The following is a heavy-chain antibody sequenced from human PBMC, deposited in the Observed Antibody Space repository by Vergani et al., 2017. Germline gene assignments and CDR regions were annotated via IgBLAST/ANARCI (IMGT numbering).Heavy chain of an antibody. CDR2: IQYDGSDI. Sequence: QVQLVESGGGVVQPGGSLRLSCVASGFSVSNSGMHWVRPTPGKGLEWVAFIQYDGSDIFYADFVEGRVTISRDNSKNSLYLQMRSLRFDDTAVYYCANEGSANRIRGWLDHWGQGALVTVSS. V-gene: IGHV3-30*02. CDR3: ANEGSANRIRGWLDH. CDR1: GFSVSNSG. D-gene: IGHD3-10*01. J-gene: IGHJ4*02.